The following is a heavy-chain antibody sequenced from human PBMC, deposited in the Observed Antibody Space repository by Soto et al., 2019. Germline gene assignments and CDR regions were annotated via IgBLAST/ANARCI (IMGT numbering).Heavy chain of an antibody. CDR3: ARGSSLWGSGWYRGHFDY. CDR2: IDHGGSR. J-gene: IGHJ4*02. D-gene: IGHD6-19*01. V-gene: IGHV4-34*02. CDR1: GESFSGYF. Sequence: QVQLEQWGAGLLKPSETLSLTCIVYGESFSGYFWTWIRQTPGKGLEWIGEIDHGGSRSYNPSLKSRATISADRSKNQFSLNLSSVTAADTAVYYCARGSSLWGSGWYRGHFDYWGQGTLVTVSS.